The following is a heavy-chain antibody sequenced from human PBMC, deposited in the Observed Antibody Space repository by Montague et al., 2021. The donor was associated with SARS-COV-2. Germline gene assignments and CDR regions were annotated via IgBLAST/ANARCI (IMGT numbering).Heavy chain of an antibody. D-gene: IGHD2-2*01. CDR3: ATVFGGCSATSCYLYN. CDR2: ILHIVCT. V-gene: IGHV4-4*02. CDR1: GSSMSSNNW. J-gene: IGHJ1*01. Sequence: SETLSLTCAVSGSSMSSNNWWPWVRPSPGTGLEWIVGILHIVCTNYNPSLKSRVSISVDKSRNQFSLNLNSVTAADTALYYCATVFGGCSATSCYLYNWGRGTLICAAS.